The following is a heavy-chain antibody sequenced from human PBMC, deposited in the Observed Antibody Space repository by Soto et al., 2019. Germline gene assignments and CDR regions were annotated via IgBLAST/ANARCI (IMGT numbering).Heavy chain of an antibody. J-gene: IGHJ4*02. CDR2: ISYDGSNK. D-gene: IGHD6-13*01. Sequence: QVQLVESGGGVVQPGRSLRLSCAASGFTFSSYGMHWVRQAPGKGLEWVAVISYDGSNKYYADSVKGRFTISRDNSKNKRYRQMNSLRAEDTAVYYCAKDRDMYSSSWSDCWGQGTLVTVSS. V-gene: IGHV3-30*18. CDR3: AKDRDMYSSSWSDC. CDR1: GFTFSSYG.